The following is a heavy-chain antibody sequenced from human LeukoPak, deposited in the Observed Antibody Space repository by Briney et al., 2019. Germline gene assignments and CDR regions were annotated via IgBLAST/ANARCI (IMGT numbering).Heavy chain of an antibody. Sequence: ASVKVSCKVSGYTLTELSMHWVRQAPGKGLEWMGGFDPEDGETIYAQKFQGRVTMTEDTSTDTAYMELSSLRSEDTAVYYCATCGPQFYYYGMDVWGQGTTVTVSS. CDR3: ATCGPQFYYYGMDV. J-gene: IGHJ6*02. CDR2: FDPEDGET. V-gene: IGHV1-24*01. CDR1: GYTLTELS.